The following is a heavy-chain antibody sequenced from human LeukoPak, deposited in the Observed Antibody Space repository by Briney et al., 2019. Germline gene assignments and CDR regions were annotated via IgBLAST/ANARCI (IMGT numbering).Heavy chain of an antibody. CDR3: ARGRDGYNPDFDY. D-gene: IGHD5-24*01. CDR1: GGSISSGSYY. Sequence: SQTLSFTCTVSGGSISSGSYYWSWIRQPAGKGLEWIGRIYTSGSTNYNPSLKSRVTISVDTSKNQFSLKLSSVTAADTAVYYCARGRDGYNPDFDYWGQGTLVTVSS. V-gene: IGHV4-61*02. J-gene: IGHJ4*02. CDR2: IYTSGST.